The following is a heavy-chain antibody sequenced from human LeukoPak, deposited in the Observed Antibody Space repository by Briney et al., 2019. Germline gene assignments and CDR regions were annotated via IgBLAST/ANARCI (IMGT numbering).Heavy chain of an antibody. Sequence: GGSLRLSCAASGFTFSSYSMNWVRQAPGKGLEWVSTISDSGGRTYYADSMKGRFTISRDNSYNTLYLQMNSLRVEDTALYYCAKGCKGRSSWEAADYWGQGTLVTVSS. J-gene: IGHJ4*02. D-gene: IGHD6-13*01. CDR3: AKGCKGRSSWEAADY. CDR2: ISDSGGRT. CDR1: GFTFSSYS. V-gene: IGHV3-23*01.